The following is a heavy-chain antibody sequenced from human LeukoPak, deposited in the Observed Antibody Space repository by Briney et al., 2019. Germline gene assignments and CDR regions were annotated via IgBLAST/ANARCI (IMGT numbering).Heavy chain of an antibody. D-gene: IGHD3-10*01. CDR2: IYSGGST. CDR1: GFTVSSNY. V-gene: IGHV3-53*01. CDR3: ASGSGSYRTPYYYMDV. Sequence: GGSLRLSCAASGFTVSSNYMSWVRQAPGKGLEWVSAIYSGGSTYYADSVKGRFTISSDNAKSTLYLQMNSLRAEDTAVYYCASGSGSYRTPYYYMDVWGKGTTVTVSS. J-gene: IGHJ6*03.